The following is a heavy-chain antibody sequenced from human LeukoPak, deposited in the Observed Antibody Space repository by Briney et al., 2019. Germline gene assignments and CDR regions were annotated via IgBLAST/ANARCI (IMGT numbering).Heavy chain of an antibody. CDR1: GFTFSDPD. CDR3: TRLVGANF. Sequence: GGSLRLSCAASGFTFSDPDMDWVHQAPGKGLEWVGRIRNKANNYNTEYAASVRGRFTISRDDSKNSVYLQMNSLRIEDTAVYYCTRLVGANFWGQGTLVTVSS. V-gene: IGHV3-72*01. CDR2: IRNKANNYNT. J-gene: IGHJ4*02. D-gene: IGHD1-26*01.